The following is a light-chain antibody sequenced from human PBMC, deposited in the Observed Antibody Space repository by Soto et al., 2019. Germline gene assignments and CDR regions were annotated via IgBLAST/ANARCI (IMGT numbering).Light chain of an antibody. CDR3: QQYASSPLT. V-gene: IGKV3-20*01. CDR2: HAS. J-gene: IGKJ4*01. Sequence: EIVLTQSPGTLSLSPGERATLSCRASQSVGRDYLAWYQQKPGQAHRLLIYHASNRATGIPDRFSGSGSGTDFTLTISRLEPEDFAEFYCQQYASSPLTFGGGTKVEIK. CDR1: QSVGRDY.